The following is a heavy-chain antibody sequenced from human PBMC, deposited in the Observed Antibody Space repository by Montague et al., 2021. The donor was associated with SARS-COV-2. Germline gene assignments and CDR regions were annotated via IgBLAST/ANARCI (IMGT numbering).Heavy chain of an antibody. D-gene: IGHD3-9*01. Sequence: PALVKPTQTLTLTCSFSGFSLSTSRMCVSWIRQPPGKALEWLALIDWDDDKYYSTSLKTRLTISKDTSKNQVVLTMTNMDPVDTATYYCARIVYDILTGSTYYGMDVWGQGTTVTVSS. CDR3: ARIVYDILTGSTYYGMDV. CDR2: IDWDDDK. V-gene: IGHV2-70*01. CDR1: GFSLSTSRMC. J-gene: IGHJ6*02.